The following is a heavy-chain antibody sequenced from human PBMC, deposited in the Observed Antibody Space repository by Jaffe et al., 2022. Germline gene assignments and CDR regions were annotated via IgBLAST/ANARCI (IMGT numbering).Heavy chain of an antibody. CDR3: AKRRSDLSRRYCSGGSCHYDDAFDI. CDR1: GFTFSSYG. D-gene: IGHD2-15*01. CDR2: IRYDGSNK. Sequence: QVQLVESGGGVVQPGGSLRLSCAASGFTFSSYGMHWVRQAPGKGLEWVAFIRYDGSNKYYADSVKGRFTISRDNSKNTLYLQMNSLRAEDTAVYYCAKRRSDLSRRYCSGGSCHYDDAFDIWGQGTMVTVSS. J-gene: IGHJ3*02. V-gene: IGHV3-30*02.